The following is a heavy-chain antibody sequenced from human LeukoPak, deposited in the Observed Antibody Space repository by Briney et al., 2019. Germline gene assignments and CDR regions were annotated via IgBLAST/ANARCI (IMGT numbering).Heavy chain of an antibody. CDR3: AKDMGNRRYDFWSGYYFQGMDV. Sequence: GRSLRLSCAASGFTFDDYAMHWVRQAPGKGLEWVSGISWNSGSIGYADSVKGRFTISRDNAKNSLYLQMNSLRAEGTALYYCAKDMGNRRYDFWSGYYFQGMDVWGQGTTVTVSS. V-gene: IGHV3-9*01. CDR2: ISWNSGSI. CDR1: GFTFDDYA. D-gene: IGHD3-3*01. J-gene: IGHJ6*02.